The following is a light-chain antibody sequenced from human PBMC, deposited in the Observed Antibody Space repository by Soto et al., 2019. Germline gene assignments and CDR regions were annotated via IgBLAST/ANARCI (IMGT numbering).Light chain of an antibody. CDR1: QDIDNF. CDR2: AAS. Sequence: DIQLTQSPSFLSASVGDRVIITCRASQDIDNFLAWYQQKPGKAPKLLMYAASTLQSGVPSRFSGSRSGTEFTLTIYSLQPEDFATYYCQYLKRYPLSFGGGTKVEIK. V-gene: IGKV1-9*01. CDR3: QYLKRYPLS. J-gene: IGKJ4*01.